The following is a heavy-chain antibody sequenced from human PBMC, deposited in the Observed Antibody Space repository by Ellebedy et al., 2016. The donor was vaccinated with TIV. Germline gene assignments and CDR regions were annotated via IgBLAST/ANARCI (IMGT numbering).Heavy chain of an antibody. D-gene: IGHD1-26*01. CDR3: TRGGPSRGGGLDV. CDR1: GDSVSSNSAT. J-gene: IGHJ6*02. CDR2: TYYRSKWYN. V-gene: IGHV6-1*01. Sequence: MPSETLSLTCAISGDSVSSNSATWNWIRQSPSRGLEWLGRTYYRSKWYNDYEVSVKSRITINPDTSKNQFSLQLNSVTPEDTAGYFCTRGGPSRGGGLDVWGQGTTVTVSS.